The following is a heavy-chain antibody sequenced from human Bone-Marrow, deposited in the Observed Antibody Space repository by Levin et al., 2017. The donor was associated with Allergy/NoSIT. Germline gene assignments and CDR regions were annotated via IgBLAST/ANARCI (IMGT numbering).Heavy chain of an antibody. CDR1: GFIFGDYA. CDR3: AKGRTHENDIADF. V-gene: IGHV3-9*01. J-gene: IGHJ4*02. D-gene: IGHD2-15*01. CDR2: ISWNRGNI. Sequence: QAGGSLRLSCAASGFIFGDYAMFWVRQAPGKGLEWVSGISWNRGNIGYADSVKGRFTISRDNAEKSLHLQMNSLKPEDTAVYYCAKGRTHENDIADFWGQGTLVTVSA.